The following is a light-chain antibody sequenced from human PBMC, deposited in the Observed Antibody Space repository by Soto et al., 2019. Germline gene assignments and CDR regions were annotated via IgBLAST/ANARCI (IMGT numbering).Light chain of an antibody. Sequence: QSVLTQPPSASGTPGQRVTISCSGSRSNIGSNYVYWYQQLPRTAPKLLIYRSNQRPSGVPDRFSGSKSGTSASLAISGLRSEDEADYYCAAWDDSLSGRVVFGGGTQLTVL. V-gene: IGLV1-47*01. CDR2: RSN. CDR1: RSNIGSNY. J-gene: IGLJ2*01. CDR3: AAWDDSLSGRVV.